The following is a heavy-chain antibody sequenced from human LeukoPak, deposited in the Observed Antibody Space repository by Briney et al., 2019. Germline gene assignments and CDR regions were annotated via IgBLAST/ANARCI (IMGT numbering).Heavy chain of an antibody. Sequence: PGRSLRLSCAASGFTFDDYAMHWVRQAPGKGLEWVSGISWNSGSIGYADSVKGRFTISRDNAKNSLYLQMNSLRAEDTAVYYCARPAEYSSSFQDYWGQGTLVTVSS. V-gene: IGHV3-9*01. CDR1: GFTFDDYA. CDR2: ISWNSGSI. D-gene: IGHD6-6*01. J-gene: IGHJ4*02. CDR3: ARPAEYSSSFQDY.